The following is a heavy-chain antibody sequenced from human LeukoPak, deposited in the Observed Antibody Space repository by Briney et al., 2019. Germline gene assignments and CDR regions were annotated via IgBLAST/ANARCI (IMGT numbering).Heavy chain of an antibody. CDR3: ARLRGGNYFDY. D-gene: IGHD3-10*01. J-gene: IGHJ4*02. CDR2: IYYSGST. V-gene: IGHV4-59*12. Sequence: KPSETLSLTCTVSGGSISSYYWSWIRQPRGKGLEWIGYIYYSGSTNYNPSLKSRVTISVDTSKNQFSLKLSSVTAADTAVYYCARLRGGNYFDYWGQGTLVTVSS. CDR1: GGSISSYY.